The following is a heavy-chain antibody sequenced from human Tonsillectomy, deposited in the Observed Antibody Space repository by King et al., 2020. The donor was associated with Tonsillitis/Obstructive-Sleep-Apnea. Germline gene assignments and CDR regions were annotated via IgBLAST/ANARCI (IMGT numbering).Heavy chain of an antibody. V-gene: IGHV4-59*01. Sequence: QLQESGPGLVKPSETLSLTCTVSGGPISSYYWSWLRQPPGKGLEWIGYIYFSGSTKYNPSLKSRVTISVDTSKNQFSLKLSSVTAADTAVYYCAREALDAFDIWGQGTMVTVSS. CDR3: AREALDAFDI. J-gene: IGHJ3*02. CDR2: IYFSGST. CDR1: GGPISSYY.